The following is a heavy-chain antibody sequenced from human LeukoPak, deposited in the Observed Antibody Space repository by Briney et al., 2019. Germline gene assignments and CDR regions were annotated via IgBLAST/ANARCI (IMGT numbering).Heavy chain of an antibody. CDR1: GFTFSIYA. J-gene: IGHJ4*02. D-gene: IGHD6-19*01. Sequence: GGSPRLSCAASGFTFSIYAMSWVRQAPGKGLEWVSAISGSGGSTYYADSVKGRFTISRDNSKNTLYLQMNSLRAEDTAVYYCAKALGIAVAGLDYWGQGTLVTVSS. CDR3: AKALGIAVAGLDY. V-gene: IGHV3-23*01. CDR2: ISGSGGST.